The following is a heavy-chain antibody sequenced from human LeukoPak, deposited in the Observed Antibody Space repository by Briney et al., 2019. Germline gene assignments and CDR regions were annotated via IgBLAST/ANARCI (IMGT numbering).Heavy chain of an antibody. V-gene: IGHV1-69*05. Sequence: ASVKVSCKASGGTFSSYAISWVRQAPGQGLEWMGGIIPIFGTANYAQKFQGRVTITTDESTSTAYMELSSLRSEDTAVYYCASPAKYCSSTSCPFDYWGQGTLVTVSS. CDR1: GGTFSSYA. J-gene: IGHJ4*02. CDR2: IIPIFGTA. CDR3: ASPAKYCSSTSCPFDY. D-gene: IGHD2-2*01.